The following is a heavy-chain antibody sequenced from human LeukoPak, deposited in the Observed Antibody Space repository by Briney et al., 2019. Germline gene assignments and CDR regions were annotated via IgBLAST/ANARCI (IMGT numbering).Heavy chain of an antibody. Sequence: GGSLRLSCAASGFTFSGYAMSWVRQAPGKGLEWVSAISGSGGSTYYADSVKGRFTISRDNSKNTLYLQMNSLRAEDTAVYYCAKDVTVATVTYWGQGTLVTVSS. V-gene: IGHV3-23*01. J-gene: IGHJ4*02. D-gene: IGHD4-17*01. CDR2: ISGSGGST. CDR1: GFTFSGYA. CDR3: AKDVTVATVTY.